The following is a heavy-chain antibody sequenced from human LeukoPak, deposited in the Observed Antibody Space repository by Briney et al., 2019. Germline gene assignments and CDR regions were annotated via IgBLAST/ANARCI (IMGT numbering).Heavy chain of an antibody. CDR1: GFTFTTYA. V-gene: IGHV3-30*04. CDR3: ARESGGNTPYYFDY. Sequence: GSLRLSCSASGFTFTTYALHWVRQAPGKGLEWVAVISYDDGSNKYYADSVKGRFTISRDNSKNTLYLQMNSLRTEDTAVYYCARESGGNTPYYFDYWGQGTLVTVSS. J-gene: IGHJ4*02. D-gene: IGHD2-2*02. CDR2: ISYDDGSNK.